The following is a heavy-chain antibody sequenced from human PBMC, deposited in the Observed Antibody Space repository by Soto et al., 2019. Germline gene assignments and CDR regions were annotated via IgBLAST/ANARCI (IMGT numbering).Heavy chain of an antibody. CDR1: GFSLSTSGMR. CDR3: ARDTGSSHYYYGMDV. CDR2: IDWDDDK. V-gene: IGHV2-70*04. Sequence: SGPTLLNPTQTLTLTCTFSGFSLSTSGMRVSWIPQPPGKALEWLVRIDWDDDKFSSTSLKTTLTIFKDTSKTQVVLTMTNMDSVDTATYYCARDTGSSHYYYGMDVWGQGTTVTVSS. J-gene: IGHJ6*02. D-gene: IGHD5-18*01.